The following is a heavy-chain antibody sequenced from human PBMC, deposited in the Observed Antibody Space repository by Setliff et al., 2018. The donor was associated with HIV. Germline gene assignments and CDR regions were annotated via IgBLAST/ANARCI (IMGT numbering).Heavy chain of an antibody. D-gene: IGHD3-10*02. J-gene: IGHJ5*02. CDR2: IFYSGRS. CDR3: ARRGRTGNSYVLSWFDP. CDR1: GGSINTGSYY. V-gene: IGHV4-39*07. Sequence: PSETLSLTCTVSGGSINTGSYYWGWIRQPPGKGLESIGTIFYSGRSTYNPSLRSRVTISVDTSKNQLSLSLTSVTAADTAVYYCARRGRTGNSYVLSWFDPWGQGTLVTVSS.